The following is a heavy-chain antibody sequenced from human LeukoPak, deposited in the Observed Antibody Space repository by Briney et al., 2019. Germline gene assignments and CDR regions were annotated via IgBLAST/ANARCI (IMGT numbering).Heavy chain of an antibody. V-gene: IGHV4-61*02. CDR3: ARELGRLVNYYYGMDV. CDR2: IYTSGST. D-gene: IGHD3-10*01. Sequence: SETLSLTCTVSGGSISSGSYYWSWIRQPAGKGLEWIGRIYTSGSTNYNPSLKSRVTISVDTSKNQFSLKLSSVTAADTAVYYCARELGRLVNYYYGMDVWGQGTTVTVSS. J-gene: IGHJ6*02. CDR1: GGSISSGSYY.